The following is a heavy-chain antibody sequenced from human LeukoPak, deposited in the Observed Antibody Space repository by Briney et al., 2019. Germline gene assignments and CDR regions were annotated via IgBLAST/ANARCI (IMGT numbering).Heavy chain of an antibody. D-gene: IGHD3-22*01. Sequence: SQTLSLTCTVSGGSISSGGYYWSWIRQPPGKGLEWIGYIYHSGSTYYNPSLKSRVTISVDRSKNQFSLKLSSVTAADTAVYYCARAVGSSGSQGDYWGQGTLVTVSS. CDR2: IYHSGST. CDR3: ARAVGSSGSQGDY. CDR1: GGSISSGGYY. V-gene: IGHV4-30-2*01. J-gene: IGHJ4*02.